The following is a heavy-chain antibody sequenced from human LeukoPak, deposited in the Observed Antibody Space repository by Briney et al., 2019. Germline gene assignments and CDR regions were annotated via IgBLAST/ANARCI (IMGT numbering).Heavy chain of an antibody. CDR1: GFIFSDYG. J-gene: IGHJ4*02. V-gene: IGHV3-33*01. Sequence: GRSLRLSCAVSGFIFSDYGFRWVRQAPGKGLEWVAVTRFDGSIKQYADSVKGRFTISRDDSKNTLYLQMNFLKSEDTAVYYCARWGGTRQYYFDYWGQGTLVTVSS. CDR3: ARWGGTRQYYFDY. CDR2: TRFDGSIK. D-gene: IGHD1-1*01.